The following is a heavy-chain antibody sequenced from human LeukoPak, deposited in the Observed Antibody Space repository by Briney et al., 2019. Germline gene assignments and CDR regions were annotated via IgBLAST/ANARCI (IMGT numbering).Heavy chain of an antibody. Sequence: SETLSLTCAVYGGSFSGYYWSWIRQRPGKGLEWIGELNHSGSTNYKPSLSSRVTIAVDTSNNQFSLKLSSVTAAGTAVYYCARVLSFNIVVVPAARHHPINWFDPWGQGTLVTVSS. CDR2: LNHSGST. CDR3: ARVLSFNIVVVPAARHHPINWFDP. D-gene: IGHD2-2*01. J-gene: IGHJ5*02. CDR1: GGSFSGYY. V-gene: IGHV4-34*01.